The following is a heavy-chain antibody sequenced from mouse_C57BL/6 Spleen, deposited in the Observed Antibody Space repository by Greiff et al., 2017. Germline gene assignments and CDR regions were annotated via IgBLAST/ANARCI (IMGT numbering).Heavy chain of an antibody. CDR2: IDPEDGET. J-gene: IGHJ1*03. Sequence: VQLQQSGAELVKPGASVKLSCTASGFNIKDYYMHWVKQRTEQGLEWIGRIDPEDGETKYAPKFQGKATITADTSSNTAYLQLSSLTSEDTAVYYGALYVGSSHWYFDVWGTGTTVTVSS. D-gene: IGHD1-1*01. CDR1: GFNIKDYY. V-gene: IGHV14-2*01. CDR3: ALYVGSSHWYFDV.